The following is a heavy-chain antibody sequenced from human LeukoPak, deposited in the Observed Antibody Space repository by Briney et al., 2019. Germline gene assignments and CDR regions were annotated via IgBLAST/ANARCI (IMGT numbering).Heavy chain of an antibody. V-gene: IGHV3-30*18. CDR3: AKGAYCSGGSCYLEDPYGMDV. Sequence: GGSLRLSCAASGFTFSSYGMHWVRQAPGKGLEWVAVISYDGSNKYYADSVKGRFTISRDNSKNTLYLQMNSLRAEDTAAYYCAKGAYCSGGSCYLEDPYGMDVWGQGTTVTVSS. J-gene: IGHJ6*02. D-gene: IGHD2-15*01. CDR1: GFTFSSYG. CDR2: ISYDGSNK.